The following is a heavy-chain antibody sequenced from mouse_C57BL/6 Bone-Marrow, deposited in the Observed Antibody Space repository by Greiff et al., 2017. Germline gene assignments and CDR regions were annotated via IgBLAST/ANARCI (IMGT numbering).Heavy chain of an antibody. J-gene: IGHJ4*01. CDR3: ARSYAYDDYTMDY. V-gene: IGHV1-64*01. CDR2: MHPNGGSP. CDR1: GYTFTNYW. D-gene: IGHD2-2*01. Sequence: QVQLQQPGAELVKPGASVKLSCKASGYTFTNYWMHWVKQRPGQGLEWIGMMHPNGGSPDYNEKFKSEATLSVYKSSRTAYMELRRLTSEDSAVYYCARSYAYDDYTMDYWGQGTSVTVSS.